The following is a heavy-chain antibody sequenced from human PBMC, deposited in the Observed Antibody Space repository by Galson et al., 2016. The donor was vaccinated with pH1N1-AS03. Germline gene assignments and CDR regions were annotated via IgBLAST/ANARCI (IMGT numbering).Heavy chain of an antibody. CDR2: VYYTGSV. V-gene: IGHV4-59*01. Sequence: ETLSLTCTVSGDSLSSYFWNWIRRPPGKGLEWIGYVYYTGSVKYNPSLKSRVTISLDTSNNQSSLILKSVTAADTAVYYCARGRAPSPVTYYFDDWGQGTLVTVSS. CDR1: GDSLSSYF. J-gene: IGHJ4*02. CDR3: ARGRAPSPVTYYFDD.